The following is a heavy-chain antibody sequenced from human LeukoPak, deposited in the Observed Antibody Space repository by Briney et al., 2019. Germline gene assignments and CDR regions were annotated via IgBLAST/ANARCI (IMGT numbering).Heavy chain of an antibody. J-gene: IGHJ5*02. Sequence: GGSLRLSCAASGFTFSSFDMNWVRQAPGKGLEWVSSISTSSRYIYYRDSVKGRFTISRDDAKTSLYLQMNSLRVEDTAVYYCARADCSGSTCYLRRSWFDPWGQGTLVTVSS. D-gene: IGHD2-2*01. CDR2: ISTSSRYI. CDR1: GFTFSSFD. CDR3: ARADCSGSTCYLRRSWFDP. V-gene: IGHV3-21*01.